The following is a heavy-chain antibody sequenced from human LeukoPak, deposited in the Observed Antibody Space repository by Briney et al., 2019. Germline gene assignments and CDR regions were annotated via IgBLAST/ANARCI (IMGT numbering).Heavy chain of an antibody. V-gene: IGHV1-2*02. CDR3: ARERRLDRNWFDP. J-gene: IGHJ5*02. D-gene: IGHD5-12*01. CDR1: GYTFTGYY. Sequence: ASVRVSCKASGYTFTGYYMHWVRQAPGQGLEWMGWINPNSGGTNYAQKFQGRVTMTRDTSISTAYMELSRLRSDDTAVYYCARERRLDRNWFDPWGQGTLVTVSS. CDR2: INPNSGGT.